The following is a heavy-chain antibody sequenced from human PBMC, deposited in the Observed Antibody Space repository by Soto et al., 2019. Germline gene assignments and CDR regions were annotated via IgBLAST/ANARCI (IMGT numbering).Heavy chain of an antibody. CDR3: AKNQERELPRVIDF. V-gene: IGHV3-23*01. CDR2: MSGNSSTT. CDR1: GLTFSNYA. Sequence: GGSLRLSCATSGLTFSNYAMSWVRQAPGGGLEWVSSMSGNSSTTYYADSVRGRFTISRDGSKNTLYLQMSSLRAEDTALYYCAKNQERELPRVIDFWGQGTLVTVSS. D-gene: IGHD1-7*01. J-gene: IGHJ4*02.